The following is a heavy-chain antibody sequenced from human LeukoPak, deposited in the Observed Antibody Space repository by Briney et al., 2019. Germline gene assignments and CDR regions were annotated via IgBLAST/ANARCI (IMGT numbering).Heavy chain of an antibody. CDR2: ISYDGSNK. D-gene: IGHD1-1*01. CDR1: GFTFSSYA. V-gene: IGHV3-30-3*01. J-gene: IGHJ4*02. CDR3: AASKLEPFGY. Sequence: GGSLRLSCAASGFTFSSYAMHWVRQAPGKGLEWVAVISYDGSNKYYADSVKGRFTISRDNSKNTLYLQMNSLRAEDTAVYYCAASKLEPFGYWGQGTLVTVSS.